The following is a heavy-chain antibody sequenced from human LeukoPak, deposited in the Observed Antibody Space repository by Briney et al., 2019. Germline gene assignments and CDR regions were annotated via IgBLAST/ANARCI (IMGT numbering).Heavy chain of an antibody. D-gene: IGHD1-7*01. J-gene: IGHJ3*01. CDR2: INHSGST. V-gene: IGHV4-34*01. CDR3: ARVGYNWNLWFDF. Sequence: PSETLSLTCAVYGGSFSGYYWSWIRQPPGKGLEWIGEINHSGSTNYNPSLKSRVTISVDTSKNQFSLKVNSVTAADTAVFYCARVGYNWNLWFDFWGQGKTVTVSS. CDR1: GGSFSGYY.